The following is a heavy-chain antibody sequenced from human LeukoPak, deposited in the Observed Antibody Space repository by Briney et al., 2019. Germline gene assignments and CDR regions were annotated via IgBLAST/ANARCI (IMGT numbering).Heavy chain of an antibody. V-gene: IGHV1-18*01. CDR1: GYTFSSYG. CDR2: ISDYNGNT. D-gene: IGHD2-15*01. J-gene: IGHJ3*02. Sequence: GGSLKLSCAASGYTFSSYGFSWVRQAPGQGLEWMAWISDYNGNTNYAQTLQGRVTMTRDKSKNTVYLELSSLRADDTAVYYCRVLVGYLTASPDFEMWGQGTMVAVSS. CDR3: RVLVGYLTASPDFEM.